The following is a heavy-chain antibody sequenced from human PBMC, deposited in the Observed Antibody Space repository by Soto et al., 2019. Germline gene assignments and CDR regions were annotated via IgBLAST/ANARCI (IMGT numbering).Heavy chain of an antibody. Sequence: ASMKVSCKASGYKFCRYGIRLARQAPGQRLKRMGWISAYNGNTNYAQKLQGRVTMTTDTSTSTAYMELRSLRSDDTAVYYCAREPGQWIQLWPQQGNWFAPRGQGTLVPVSS. V-gene: IGHV1-18*01. CDR1: GYKFCRYG. J-gene: IGHJ5*02. CDR2: ISAYNGNT. D-gene: IGHD5-18*01. CDR3: AREPGQWIQLWPQQGNWFAP.